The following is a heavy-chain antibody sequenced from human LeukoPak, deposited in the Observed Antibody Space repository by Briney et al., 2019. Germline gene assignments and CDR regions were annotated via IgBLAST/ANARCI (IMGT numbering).Heavy chain of an antibody. J-gene: IGHJ5*02. CDR2: IYYSGST. CDR3: ARWVVATVNWFHA. D-gene: IGHD5-12*01. CDR1: VDSISSYY. Sequence: PSETLSLTCTVSVDSISSYYRSSIRQPPGKGLEWIGYIYYSGSTNYNPSLKSRVTISVDTSKNQFPLKLSSVTAADTAVYYCARWVVATVNWFHAWGQGTLVTVYS. V-gene: IGHV4-59*01.